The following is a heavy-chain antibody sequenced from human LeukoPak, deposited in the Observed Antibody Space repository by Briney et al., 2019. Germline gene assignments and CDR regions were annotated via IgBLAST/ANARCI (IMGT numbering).Heavy chain of an antibody. V-gene: IGHV1-24*01. CDR1: GYTLTEFS. J-gene: IGHJ4*02. D-gene: IGHD5-18*01. CDR2: FDPEDGET. Sequence: GASVKVSYKVSGYTLTEFSMYWVRQAPGKGLEWMGGFDPEDGETIYAQKFQGRVTMIEDTSTDTAYMELSSLRSEDTAVCYCATGHPDAQGTAMTDWGQGTLVTVSS. CDR3: ATGHPDAQGTAMTD.